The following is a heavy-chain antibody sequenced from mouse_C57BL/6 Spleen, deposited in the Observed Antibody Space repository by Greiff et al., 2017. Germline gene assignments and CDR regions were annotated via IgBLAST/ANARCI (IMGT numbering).Heavy chain of an antibody. CDR3: ARNLITTVVAPYYAMDY. Sequence: QVQLQQPGAELVKPGASVKMSCKASGYTFTSYWITWVKQRPGQGLEWIGDIYPGSGSTNYNEKFKSKATLTVDTSSSTAYMQLSSLTSEDSAVYYCARNLITTVVAPYYAMDYWGQGTSVTVSS. CDR2: IYPGSGST. J-gene: IGHJ4*01. CDR1: GYTFTSYW. D-gene: IGHD1-1*01. V-gene: IGHV1-55*01.